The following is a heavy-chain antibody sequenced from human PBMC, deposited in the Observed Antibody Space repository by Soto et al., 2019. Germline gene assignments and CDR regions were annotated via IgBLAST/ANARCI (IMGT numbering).Heavy chain of an antibody. CDR2: INPSGGST. J-gene: IGHJ6*02. CDR1: GYTFTSYY. V-gene: IGHV1-46*01. Sequence: ASVKVSCKASGYTFTSYYMHRVRQAPGQGLEWMGIINPSGGSTSYAQKFQGRVTMTRDTSTSTVYMELSSLRSEDTAVYYCARDGTAYIAVASYYYYYGMDVWGQGTTVTVSS. D-gene: IGHD6-19*01. CDR3: ARDGTAYIAVASYYYYYGMDV.